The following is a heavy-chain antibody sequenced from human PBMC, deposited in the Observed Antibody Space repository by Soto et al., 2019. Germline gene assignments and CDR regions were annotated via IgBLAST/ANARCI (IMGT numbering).Heavy chain of an antibody. D-gene: IGHD2-2*02. CDR1: GFTVSSNY. CDR3: ARDLGRVVPAAIPGAFDI. J-gene: IGHJ3*02. CDR2: IYSGGST. V-gene: IGHV3-53*01. Sequence: EVQLVESGGGSIQPGGSLRLSCAASGFTVSSNYMSWVRQAPGKGLEWVSVIYSGGSTYYADSVKGRFTISRDNSKNTLYLQMNSLRAEDTAVYYCARDLGRVVPAAIPGAFDIWGQGTMVTVSS.